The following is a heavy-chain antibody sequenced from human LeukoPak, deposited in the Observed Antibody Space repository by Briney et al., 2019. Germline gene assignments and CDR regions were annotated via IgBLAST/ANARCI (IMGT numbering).Heavy chain of an antibody. Sequence: GASVTVSCKASGYTFTSYGISWVRQAPGQGLEWMGWISAYNCNTNYAQKLQGRVTMTTDTSTSTAYMELRSLRSDDTAVYYCARVFSSSWFKLYYFDYWGQGTLVTVSS. V-gene: IGHV1-18*01. CDR3: ARVFSSSWFKLYYFDY. CDR2: ISAYNCNT. J-gene: IGHJ4*02. D-gene: IGHD6-13*01. CDR1: GYTFTSYG.